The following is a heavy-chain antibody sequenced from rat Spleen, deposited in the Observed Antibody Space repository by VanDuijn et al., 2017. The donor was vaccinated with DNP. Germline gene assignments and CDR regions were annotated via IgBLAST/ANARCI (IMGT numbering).Heavy chain of an antibody. J-gene: IGHJ3*01. Sequence: EVQLVESGGGLVQPGRSLKLSCVVSGFTFSDYNMAGVRQAPKTGLEWVATISYDGSSTYYRDSVKGRFTISRDNAKSTLYLQMDSLRSEDTATYYCARQDLYWGQGTLVTVSS. CDR1: GFTFSDYN. CDR2: ISYDGSST. V-gene: IGHV5-7*01. CDR3: ARQDLY.